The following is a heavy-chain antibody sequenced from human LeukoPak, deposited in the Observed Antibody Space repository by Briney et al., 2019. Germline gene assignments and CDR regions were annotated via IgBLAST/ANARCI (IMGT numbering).Heavy chain of an antibody. Sequence: GGSLRLSCAASGFTFSSYAMHWVRQAPGKGLEWVAVISYDGSNKYYADSVKGRFTISRDNSKNTLYLQMNSLRAEDTAVYYCARGARQWLVSFDYWGQGTLVTVSS. CDR2: ISYDGSNK. J-gene: IGHJ4*02. CDR3: ARGARQWLVSFDY. CDR1: GFTFSSYA. D-gene: IGHD6-19*01. V-gene: IGHV3-30-3*01.